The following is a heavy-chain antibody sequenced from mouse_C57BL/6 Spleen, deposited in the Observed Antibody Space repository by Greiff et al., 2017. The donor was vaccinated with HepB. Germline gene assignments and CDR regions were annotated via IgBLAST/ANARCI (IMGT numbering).Heavy chain of an antibody. Sequence: QVQLQQPGAELVKPGASVKLSCKASGYTFTSYWMHWVKQRPGQGLEWIGMIHPNSGSTNYNEKFKSKATLTVDKSSSTAYMQLSSLTSEDSAVYYCARRLWVVEGIYYAMDYWGQGTSVTVSS. CDR1: GYTFTSYW. CDR2: IHPNSGST. J-gene: IGHJ4*01. CDR3: ARRLWVVEGIYYAMDY. D-gene: IGHD1-1*01. V-gene: IGHV1-64*01.